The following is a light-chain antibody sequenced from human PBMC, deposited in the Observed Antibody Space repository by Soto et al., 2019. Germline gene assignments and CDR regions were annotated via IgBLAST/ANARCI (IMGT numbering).Light chain of an antibody. CDR3: QQYENLPT. J-gene: IGKJ5*01. Sequence: DIKMTQSSASLSAYLGDRVTITWRASLSINSYLNWYQQKPVKAPKLLISTASSLRSGVPSRFSGSRSGTDFTLTISSLQPEDIATYYCQQYENLPTFGQGTRLEIK. V-gene: IGKV1-39*01. CDR2: TAS. CDR1: LSINSY.